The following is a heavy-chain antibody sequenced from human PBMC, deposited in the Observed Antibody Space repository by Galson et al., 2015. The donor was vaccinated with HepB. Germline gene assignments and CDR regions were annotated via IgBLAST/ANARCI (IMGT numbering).Heavy chain of an antibody. Sequence: SLRLSCAASGFTFSSYWMSWVRQAPGKGLEWVANIKQDGSEKYYVDSVKGRFTISRDNAKNSLYLQMNSLRAEDTAVYYCARDRADSPYWYFDLWGRGTLVTVSS. CDR3: ARDRADSPYWYFDL. V-gene: IGHV3-7*01. J-gene: IGHJ2*01. CDR1: GFTFSSYW. D-gene: IGHD3-22*01. CDR2: IKQDGSEK.